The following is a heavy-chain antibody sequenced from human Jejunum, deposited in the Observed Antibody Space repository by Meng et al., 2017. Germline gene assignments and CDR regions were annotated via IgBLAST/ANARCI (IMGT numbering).Heavy chain of an antibody. D-gene: IGHD2-15*01. CDR3: AKLGYCSGHTCYSHVDG. V-gene: IGHV5-51*01. J-gene: IGHJ4*02. CDR2: ISPGDSDT. CDR1: GYSFSNYW. Sequence: GESLKISCKTSGYSFSNYWIGWVRQMPGKGLEWMGIISPGDSDTKYSPSFQGQVTISADKSISTAYLQWSSLKASDTAMYYCAKLGYCSGHTCYSHVDGWGQGNLVNVAS.